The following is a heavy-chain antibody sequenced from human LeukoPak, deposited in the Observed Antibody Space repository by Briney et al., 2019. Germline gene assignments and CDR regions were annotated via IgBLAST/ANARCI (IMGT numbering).Heavy chain of an antibody. CDR1: GFTFSNAW. D-gene: IGHD4-17*01. J-gene: IGHJ4*02. Sequence: PGGSLRLSCAASGFTFSNAWMSWVRQAPGKGLEWVGRIKSKTDGGTTDYAAPVKGRFTISRDDSKNTLYLQMNSLKTEDTAVYYCTTLFYGDYANDYWGQGTLVTVSS. V-gene: IGHV3-15*01. CDR2: IKSKTDGGTT. CDR3: TTLFYGDYANDY.